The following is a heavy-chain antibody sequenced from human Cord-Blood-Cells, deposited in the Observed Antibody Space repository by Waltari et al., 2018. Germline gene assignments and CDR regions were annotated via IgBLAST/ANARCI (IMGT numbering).Heavy chain of an antibody. CDR2: IWYDGSNK. CDR1: GFTFSSYG. CDR3: ARDANYYDSSGFLY. Sequence: QVQLVESGGGVVQPRRSLRLSCAASGFTFSSYGMHWVRQAPGKGLEWVAVIWYDGSNKYYADSVKGRFTISRDNSKNTLYLQMNSLRAEDTAVYYCARDANYYDSSGFLYWGQGTLVTVSS. J-gene: IGHJ4*02. V-gene: IGHV3-33*01. D-gene: IGHD3-22*01.